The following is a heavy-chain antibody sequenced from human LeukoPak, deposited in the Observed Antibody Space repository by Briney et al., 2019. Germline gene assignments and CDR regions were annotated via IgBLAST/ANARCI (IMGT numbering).Heavy chain of an antibody. CDR3: ARVTPAGAWLGYFDY. J-gene: IGHJ4*02. Sequence: PSETLSLTCTVSGGSISSDSYYWGWIRQPPGKGLEWIGSIYYSGSTYYNPSLKSRVTLSVDTSKSQFSLKLSSVTAADTAVYYCARVTPAGAWLGYFDYWGQGTLVTVSS. D-gene: IGHD6-19*01. V-gene: IGHV4-39*01. CDR1: GGSISSDSYY. CDR2: IYYSGST.